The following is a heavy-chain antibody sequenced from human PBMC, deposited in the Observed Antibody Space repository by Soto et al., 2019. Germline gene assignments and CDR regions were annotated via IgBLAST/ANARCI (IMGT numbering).Heavy chain of an antibody. CDR1: GYSISSGYY. D-gene: IGHD3-3*01. Sequence: ETLSLTCAVSGYSISSGYYWGWIRQPPGKGLEWIGSIYHSGSTYYTPSPKSRVTISVDPSKNQFSLKLSSVTAADTAVYYCARDHGEWLLFTDYYYYGMDVWGQGTTVTVS. CDR2: IYHSGST. V-gene: IGHV4-38-2*02. CDR3: ARDHGEWLLFTDYYYYGMDV. J-gene: IGHJ6*02.